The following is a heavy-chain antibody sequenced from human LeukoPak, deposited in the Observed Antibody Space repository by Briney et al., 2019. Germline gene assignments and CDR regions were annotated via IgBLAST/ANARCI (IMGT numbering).Heavy chain of an antibody. V-gene: IGHV1-8*03. D-gene: IGHD2-15*01. J-gene: IGHJ5*02. Sequence: ASVKVSCKASGYTFTSYDINWVRQATGQGLEWMGWMNPNSGNTGYAQKFQGRVTITRNTSISTAYMELSSLRSEDTAVYYCARSANVVVVAATPYNWFDPWGQGTLVTVSS. CDR3: ARSANVVVVAATPYNWFDP. CDR1: GYTFTSYD. CDR2: MNPNSGNT.